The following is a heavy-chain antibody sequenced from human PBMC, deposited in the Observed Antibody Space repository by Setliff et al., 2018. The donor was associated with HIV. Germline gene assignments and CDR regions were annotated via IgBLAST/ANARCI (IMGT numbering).Heavy chain of an antibody. CDR1: GFTFSGYW. V-gene: IGHV3-74*01. CDR2: INSDGSSI. D-gene: IGHD4-17*01. CDR3: ARSPYGDYGLDY. J-gene: IGHJ4*02. Sequence: GGSLRLSCEASGFTFSGYWMHWVRQAPGKELVWVSRINSDGSSISYADSVKGRFTISRDNAKNTVYLQMNSLRGEDKAVYFCARSPYGDYGLDYWGQGQWSPSPQ.